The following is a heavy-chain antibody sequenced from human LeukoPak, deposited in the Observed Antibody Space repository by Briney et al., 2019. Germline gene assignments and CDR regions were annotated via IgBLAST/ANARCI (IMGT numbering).Heavy chain of an antibody. CDR3: AGARGATTDY. CDR2: IYYSGST. J-gene: IGHJ4*02. V-gene: IGHV4-59*01. Sequence: SETLSLTCTVSGGSISSYYWSWIRQPPGKGLEWIGYIYYSGSTNYNPSLKSRVTISVDTSKNQFSLKLSSVTAADTAVYYCAGARGATTDYWGQGTLVTVSS. CDR1: GGSISSYY. D-gene: IGHD4/OR15-4a*01.